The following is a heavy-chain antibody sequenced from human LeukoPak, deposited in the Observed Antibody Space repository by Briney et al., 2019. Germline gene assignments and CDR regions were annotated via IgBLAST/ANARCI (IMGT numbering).Heavy chain of an antibody. Sequence: SETLSLTRTVSGGSISSYYWSWIRQPPGKGLEWIGYIYYSGSTNYNPSLKSRVTISVDTSENQFSLQLTSVTAADTAVYYCAKYVSTGWFDPWGQGTLVTVSS. CDR2: IYYSGST. CDR3: AKYVSTGWFDP. V-gene: IGHV4-59*08. CDR1: GGSISSYY. D-gene: IGHD5/OR15-5a*01. J-gene: IGHJ5*02.